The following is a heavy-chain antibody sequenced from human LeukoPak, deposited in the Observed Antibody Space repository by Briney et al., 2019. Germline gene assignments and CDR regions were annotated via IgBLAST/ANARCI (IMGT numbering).Heavy chain of an antibody. CDR2: ISSTSGLI. CDR1: GFTFSSYA. CDR3: ARDGETYYDILTGYYGMDV. V-gene: IGHV3-21*01. J-gene: IGHJ6*02. D-gene: IGHD3-9*01. Sequence: GGSLRLSCAASGFTFSSYAMNWVRQAPGKGLEWVSSISSTSGLIFYADSVKGRFTVSRDNAQHSLSLQMSSLSAEDTAVYYCARDGETYYDILTGYYGMDVWGQGTTVTVSS.